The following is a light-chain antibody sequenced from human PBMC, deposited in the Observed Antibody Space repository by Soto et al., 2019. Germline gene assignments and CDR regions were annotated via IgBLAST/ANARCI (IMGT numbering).Light chain of an antibody. CDR1: QSVSSKY. V-gene: IGKV3-11*01. CDR2: DIS. J-gene: IGKJ1*01. CDR3: HQRQSWPRT. Sequence: EIVLTQSPGTLSLSPGERATLSYRASQSVSSKYLAWYQQKPGQAPRVLIYDISKRATGIPARFSGSGSGTDFTLTISSLEPEDFALYYCHQRQSWPRTFGQGTKVDIK.